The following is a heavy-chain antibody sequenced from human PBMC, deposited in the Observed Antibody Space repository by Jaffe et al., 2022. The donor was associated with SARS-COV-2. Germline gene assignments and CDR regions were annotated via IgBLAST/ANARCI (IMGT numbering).Heavy chain of an antibody. Sequence: EVQLVQSGAEVKKPAESLKISCKASGYSFTSYWIGWVRQMPGKGLEWMGMIYPGDSDTRYSPTFQGQVTISADKSISTAYLQWSSLKASDTAIYYCTRRATQIMLRGAIIPSGAFDIWGQGTTVTVSS. D-gene: IGHD3-10*01. CDR1: GYSFTSYW. CDR3: TRRATQIMLRGAIIPSGAFDI. J-gene: IGHJ3*02. CDR2: IYPGDSDT. V-gene: IGHV5-51*01.